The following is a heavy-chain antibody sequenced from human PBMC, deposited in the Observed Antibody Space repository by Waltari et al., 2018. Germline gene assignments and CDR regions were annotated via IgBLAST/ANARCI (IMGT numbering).Heavy chain of an antibody. D-gene: IGHD6-13*01. J-gene: IGHJ4*02. V-gene: IGHV3-23*01. CDR1: GFTFSSYA. CDR3: AKDSSRDYYYFDY. CDR2: ISGSGGST. Sequence: EVQLLESGGGLVQPGGSLRLSCTASGFTFSSYAMSWVRQAPGKGLEWVSAISGSGGSTYYADSVKGRFTISRDNSKNTLYLQMNSLRAEDTAVYYCAKDSSRDYYYFDYWGQGTLVTVSS.